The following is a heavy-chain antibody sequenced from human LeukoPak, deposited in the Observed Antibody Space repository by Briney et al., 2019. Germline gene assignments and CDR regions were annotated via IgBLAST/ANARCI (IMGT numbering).Heavy chain of an antibody. CDR1: GFSFSTYT. V-gene: IGHV3-21*01. J-gene: IGHJ5*02. CDR2: ISSSSSYI. D-gene: IGHD1-1*01. Sequence: GGSLRLSCAASGFSFSTYTMNWVRQAPGKGLEWVSSISSSSSYIYFADSVKGRFIISRDNAKNSLYLQMNNLRAEDTAVYYCARDGTWQERGNWLDPWGQGTLVTVSS. CDR3: ARDGTWQERGNWLDP.